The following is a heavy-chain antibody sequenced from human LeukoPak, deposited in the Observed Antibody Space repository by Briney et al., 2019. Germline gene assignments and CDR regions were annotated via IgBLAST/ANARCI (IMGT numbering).Heavy chain of an antibody. CDR3: ARVGEGIAARHHFDY. Sequence: ASVKVSCKASGYTFTSYAMHWVRQAPGQRLEWMGWINAGNGNTKYSQKFQGRVTITRDTSASTAYMELSSLRSEDTAVYYCARVGEGIAARHHFDYWGQGTLVTVSS. J-gene: IGHJ4*02. CDR2: INAGNGNT. V-gene: IGHV1-3*01. CDR1: GYTFTSYA. D-gene: IGHD6-6*01.